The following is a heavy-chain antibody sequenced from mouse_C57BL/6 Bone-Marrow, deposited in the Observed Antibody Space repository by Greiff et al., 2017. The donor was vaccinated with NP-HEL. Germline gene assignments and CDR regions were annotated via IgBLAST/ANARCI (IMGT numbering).Heavy chain of an antibody. Sequence: EVKLVESGGDLVKPGGSLKLSCAASGFTFSSYGMSWVRQTPDKRLEWVATISSGGSYTYYPDSVKGRFTISRDNAKNTLYLQMSSLKSEDTAMYYCARPHYYGSRGPYWYFDVWGTGTTVTVSS. D-gene: IGHD1-1*01. V-gene: IGHV5-6*01. J-gene: IGHJ1*03. CDR2: ISSGGSYT. CDR1: GFTFSSYG. CDR3: ARPHYYGSRGPYWYFDV.